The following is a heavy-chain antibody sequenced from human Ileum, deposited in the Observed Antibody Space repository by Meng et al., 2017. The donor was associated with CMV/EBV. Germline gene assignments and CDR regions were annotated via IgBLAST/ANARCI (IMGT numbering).Heavy chain of an antibody. CDR1: GGTFSSYA. J-gene: IGHJ6*02. Sequence: SVKVSCKASGGTFSSYAISWVRQAPGQGLEWMGGIIPIFGTANYAQKFQGRVTITTDESTSTAYMELSSLRSEDTAVYYCARDRGWGSRVSWSYYYGMDVWGQGNTVNGAS. V-gene: IGHV1-69*05. CDR3: ARDRGWGSRVSWSYYYGMDV. CDR2: IIPIFGTA. D-gene: IGHD7-27*01.